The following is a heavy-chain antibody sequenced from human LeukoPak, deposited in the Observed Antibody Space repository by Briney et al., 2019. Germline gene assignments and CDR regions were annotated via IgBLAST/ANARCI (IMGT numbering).Heavy chain of an antibody. CDR3: ARDPVLTVTTHWGFDP. V-gene: IGHV1-18*01. J-gene: IGHJ5*02. CDR1: GYTLTSYG. CDR2: ISAYNGNT. D-gene: IGHD4-17*01. Sequence: ASVKVSCKASGYTLTSYGISWVRQAPGQGLEWMGWISAYNGNTNYAQKLQGRVTMTTDTSTSTAYMELRSLRSDDTAVYYCARDPVLTVTTHWGFDPWGQGALVTVSS.